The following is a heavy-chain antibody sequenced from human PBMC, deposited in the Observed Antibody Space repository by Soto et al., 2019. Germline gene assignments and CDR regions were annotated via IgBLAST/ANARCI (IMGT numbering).Heavy chain of an antibody. CDR3: ARDEVPAANWLDR. CDR1: GYIFINYG. Sequence: ASVKVSCKASGYIFINYGITWVRQAPGQGLEWMGWISGYNGNTKYADKLQGRVTMTTDTSTTTAYMELRSLRSDDTAVYYCARDEVPAANWLDRWGQGALVTVSS. D-gene: IGHD2-2*01. V-gene: IGHV1-18*01. J-gene: IGHJ5*02. CDR2: ISGYNGNT.